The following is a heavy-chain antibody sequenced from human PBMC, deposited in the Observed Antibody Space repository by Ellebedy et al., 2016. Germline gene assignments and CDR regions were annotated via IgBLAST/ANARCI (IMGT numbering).Heavy chain of an antibody. J-gene: IGHJ5*02. CDR3: AREGEGGWFDP. CDR2: IYYSGST. CDR1: GGSISSYY. D-gene: IGHD2-15*01. Sequence: SETLSLTCTVSGGSISSYYWSWIRQPPGKGLEWIGYIYYSGSTNYNPSLKSRVTMSVDTSKNQFSLRLSSVTAADTAVYYCAREGEGGWFDPWGQGTLVTVSS. V-gene: IGHV4-59*01.